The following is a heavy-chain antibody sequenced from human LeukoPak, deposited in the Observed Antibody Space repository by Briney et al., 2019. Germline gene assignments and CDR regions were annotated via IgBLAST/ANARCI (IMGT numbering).Heavy chain of an antibody. J-gene: IGHJ4*02. CDR3: ARASSGGSCYSYTFDY. CDR2: IYYSGST. D-gene: IGHD2-15*01. V-gene: IGHV4-61*01. CDR1: GGSVSSGSYY. Sequence: SETLSLTCTVSGGSVSSGSYYWSWIRQPPGKGLEWIGYIYYSGSTNYNPSLKSRVTISVDTSKSQFSLKLSSVTAADTAVYYCARASSGGSCYSYTFDYWGQGTLVTVSS.